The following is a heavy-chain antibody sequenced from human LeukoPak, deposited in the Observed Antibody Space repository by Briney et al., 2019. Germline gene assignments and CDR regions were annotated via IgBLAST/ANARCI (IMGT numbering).Heavy chain of an antibody. Sequence: GGSLRLSCAVSGFSISSYGMSWVRQAPGRGLEGISAINVNGDTKYYADSVRGGFIISRDNNENTLYLQMNSLRTEDTAVYYCAQGYSIGLFPHWGQGSLVSLSS. CDR1: GFSISSYG. CDR2: INVNGDTK. J-gene: IGHJ4*02. D-gene: IGHD5-12*01. CDR3: AQGYSIGLFPH. V-gene: IGHV3-23*01.